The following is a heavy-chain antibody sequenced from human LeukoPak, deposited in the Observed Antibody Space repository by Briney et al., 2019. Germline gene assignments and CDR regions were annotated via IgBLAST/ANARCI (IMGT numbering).Heavy chain of an antibody. J-gene: IGHJ4*02. CDR1: GFAFSSYW. Sequence: PGGSLRLSCAASGFAFSSYWMSWVRQAPGKGLEWVANIKQDGSEKYYVDSVKGRFTISRDNAKNSLYLQMNSLRAEDTAMYYCARDRNPWWSGFWGQGTLVTVSS. CDR2: IKQDGSEK. V-gene: IGHV3-7*03. CDR3: ARDRNPWWSGF. D-gene: IGHD2-8*02.